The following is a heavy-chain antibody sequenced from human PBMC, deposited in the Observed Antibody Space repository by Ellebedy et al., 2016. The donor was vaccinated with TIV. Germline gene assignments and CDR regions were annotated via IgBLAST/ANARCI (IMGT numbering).Heavy chain of an antibody. CDR3: AKVSGSQDDY. V-gene: IGHV3-43*01. D-gene: IGHD1-26*01. Sequence: PGGSLRLSCAASGFSFDAYTMHWVRQAPGKGLEWISLISWDGGSRYYSDSVRDRFTISRDNSKNSLFLQMNSLRTEDTAFYYCAKVSGSQDDYWGQGTLVTVSS. CDR2: ISWDGGSR. CDR1: GFSFDAYT. J-gene: IGHJ4*02.